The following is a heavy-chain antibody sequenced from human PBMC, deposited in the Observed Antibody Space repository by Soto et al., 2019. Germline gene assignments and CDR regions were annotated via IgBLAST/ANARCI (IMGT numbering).Heavy chain of an antibody. CDR2: INHSGLT. V-gene: IGHV4-59*08. D-gene: IGHD3-10*01. CDR1: GGSITSHY. J-gene: IGHJ6*02. Sequence: ETLSLTCSVSGGSITSHYCSWFRQPPGKGLEWIGYINHSGLTSYNPSLKSRVTMSVDTSKNQFSLKVNSVTAADTALYYCARQGFGQLHGLVDVWGPGTTVTVSS. CDR3: ARQGFGQLHGLVDV.